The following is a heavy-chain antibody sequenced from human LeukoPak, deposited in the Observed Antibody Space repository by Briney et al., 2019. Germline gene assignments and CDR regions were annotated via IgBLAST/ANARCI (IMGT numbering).Heavy chain of an antibody. J-gene: IGHJ6*03. Sequence: SETLSLTCTVSGGSISTSNYYWGWIRQPPGKGLEWIGNIFYSGSTYYSPSLRSRVTISLDTSKNQFSLKLSSVTAADTAVYYCARVSVPGLYYYMDVWGKGTTVTVSS. CDR1: GGSISTSNYY. CDR3: ARVSVPGLYYYMDV. D-gene: IGHD5/OR15-5a*01. V-gene: IGHV4-39*07. CDR2: IFYSGST.